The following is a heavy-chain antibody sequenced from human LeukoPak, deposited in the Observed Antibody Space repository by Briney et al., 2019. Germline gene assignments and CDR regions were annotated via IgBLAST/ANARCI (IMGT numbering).Heavy chain of an antibody. J-gene: IGHJ4*02. V-gene: IGHV3-33*01. D-gene: IGHD2-15*01. CDR1: GFTFSSYG. CDR2: IWYDGSNK. CDR3: ARDLKYCSGGSCPIDY. Sequence: GGSLRLSCAASGFTFSSYGMHWVRQAPGKGLEWVAVIWYDGSNKYYADSVKGRFTISRDNSKNTLYLQMNSLRAEDTAVYYCARDLKYCSGGSCPIDYWGQGTLVTVSS.